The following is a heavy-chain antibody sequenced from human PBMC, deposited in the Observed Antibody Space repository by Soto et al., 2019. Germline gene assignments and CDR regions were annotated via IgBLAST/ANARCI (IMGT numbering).Heavy chain of an antibody. J-gene: IGHJ6*02. D-gene: IGHD4-17*01. Sequence: GGSLRLSCAASGITFSTYAMSWVRRAPGKGLEWVSTIGSNGADKQYADFVKGRFTVSRDSSKSTLSLQMNSLRAEDTAVYYCAADYLRHNSLNGYYYSYGMDVCGQGTTVTVSS. CDR2: IGSNGADK. CDR3: AADYLRHNSLNGYYYSYGMDV. V-gene: IGHV3-23*01. CDR1: GITFSTYA.